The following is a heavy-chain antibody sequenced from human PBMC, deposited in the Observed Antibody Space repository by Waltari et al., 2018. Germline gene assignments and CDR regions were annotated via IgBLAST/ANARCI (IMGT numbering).Heavy chain of an antibody. Sequence: QVQLQQWGAGLLKPSETLSLTCAVYGGSFSGYYWSWIRQPPGKGLEWIGEINHSGSTNYNPSLKSRVTISVDTSKNQFSLKLSSVTAADTAVYYCARAGRIFGVVRGMDVWGKGTTVTVSS. CDR2: INHSGST. CDR1: GGSFSGYY. CDR3: ARAGRIFGVVRGMDV. V-gene: IGHV4-34*01. J-gene: IGHJ6*03. D-gene: IGHD3-3*02.